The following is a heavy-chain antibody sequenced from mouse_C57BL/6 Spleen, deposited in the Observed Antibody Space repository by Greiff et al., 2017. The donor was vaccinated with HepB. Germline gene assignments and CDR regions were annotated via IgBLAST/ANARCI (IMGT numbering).Heavy chain of an antibody. CDR2: IDPENGDT. Sequence: VQLQQSGAELVRPGASVKLSCTASGFNIKDDYMHWVKQRPEQGLEWIGWIDPENGDTEYASKFQGKATITADTSSNTAYLQRSSLTSEDTAVYYCTTDYYGSSYFDYWGQGTTLTVSS. J-gene: IGHJ2*01. CDR1: GFNIKDDY. D-gene: IGHD1-1*01. V-gene: IGHV14-4*01. CDR3: TTDYYGSSYFDY.